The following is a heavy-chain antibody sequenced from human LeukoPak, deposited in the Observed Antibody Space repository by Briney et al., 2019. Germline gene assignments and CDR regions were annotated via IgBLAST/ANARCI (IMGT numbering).Heavy chain of an antibody. CDR2: ISASSDTT. J-gene: IGHJ4*02. D-gene: IGHD2-2*01. CDR1: GFTFSNYA. CDR3: AKGLLPSAIRVVDY. Sequence: PGGSLRLSCAASGFTFSNYAMSWVRQAPGKGLEWVSAISASSDTTYYADSVKGRFTISRDNSQNTLYLQVNSLRAEDTAVYYCAKGLLPSAIRVVDYWGQGTLVTVSP. V-gene: IGHV3-23*01.